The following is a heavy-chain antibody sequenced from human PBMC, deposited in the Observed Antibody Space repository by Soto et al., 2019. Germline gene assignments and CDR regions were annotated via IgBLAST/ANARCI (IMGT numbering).Heavy chain of an antibody. Sequence: GSLRLSCSASGFSFHMFALSWVRQAPGRGLEWVSALSASGGSPYYADSVKGRFTIYRDNFRKTLYLQMNSLRAEDTAVYYCVKVAYYDFWSGYKDVYFDYWGQGTQVTVSS. V-gene: IGHV3-23*01. J-gene: IGHJ4*02. CDR1: GFSFHMFA. CDR3: VKVAYYDFWSGYKDVYFDY. D-gene: IGHD3-3*01. CDR2: LSASGGSP.